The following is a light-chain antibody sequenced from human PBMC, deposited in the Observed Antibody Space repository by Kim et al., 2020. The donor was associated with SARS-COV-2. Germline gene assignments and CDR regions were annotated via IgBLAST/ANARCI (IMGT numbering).Light chain of an antibody. CDR2: EVN. CDR3: CSYAGSRWV. Sequence: SYNLVSWYQQYPGKAPKLMIYEVNKRPSGVSNRFSGSKSGNTASLTISGLQAEDEADYYCCSYAGSRWVFGGGTQLTVL. J-gene: IGLJ3*02. V-gene: IGLV2-23*02. CDR1: SYNL.